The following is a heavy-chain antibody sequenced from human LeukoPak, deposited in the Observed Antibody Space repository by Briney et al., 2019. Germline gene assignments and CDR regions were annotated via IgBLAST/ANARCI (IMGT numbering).Heavy chain of an antibody. D-gene: IGHD2-2*02. CDR2: ISYDGSNK. J-gene: IGHJ5*02. V-gene: IGHV3-30-3*01. CDR1: GFTFSSYA. CDR3: ARDGHIVVVPAAIGWFDP. Sequence: PGGSLRLSCAASGFTFSSYAMHWVRQAPGKGLEWVAVISYDGSNKYYADSVKGRFTISRDNSKNTLYLQMNSLRAEDTAVYYCARDGHIVVVPAAIGWFDPWGQGTLVTVSS.